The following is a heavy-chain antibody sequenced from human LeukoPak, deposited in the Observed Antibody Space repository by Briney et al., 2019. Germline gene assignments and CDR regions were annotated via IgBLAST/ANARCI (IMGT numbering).Heavy chain of an antibody. CDR1: GYTLTELS. D-gene: IGHD3-22*01. Sequence: ASVKVSCEVSGYTLTELSMHWVRQAPGKGLEWMGGFDPEDGETIYAQKFQGRVTMTEDTSTDTAYMELSSLRSEDTAVYYCATDYRLRWGRSGYLGYWGQGTLVTVSS. CDR3: ATDYRLRWGRSGYLGY. J-gene: IGHJ4*02. V-gene: IGHV1-24*01. CDR2: FDPEDGET.